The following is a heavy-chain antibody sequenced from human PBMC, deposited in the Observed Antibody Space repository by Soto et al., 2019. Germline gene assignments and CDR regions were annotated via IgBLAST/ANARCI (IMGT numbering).Heavy chain of an antibody. Sequence: EVQLLDSGGGLVQPGGSLRLYCAASGFTFSSSAMSWVRRAPGKGLEWASAVSGSGGTTYYADPVRGGFTISRDNSKNTLYLQMNSLRAEDTAIYFCARCTVATIVTSGWCHYLDPWGKGTLVTVSS. V-gene: IGHV3-23*01. J-gene: IGHJ5*02. CDR3: ARCTVATIVTSGWCHYLDP. D-gene: IGHD6-19*01. CDR1: GFTFSSSA. CDR2: VSGSGGTT.